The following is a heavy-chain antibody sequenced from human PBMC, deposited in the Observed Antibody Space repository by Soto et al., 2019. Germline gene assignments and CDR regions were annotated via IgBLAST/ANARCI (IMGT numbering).Heavy chain of an antibody. D-gene: IGHD1-26*01. CDR1: GFSLSDARMG. CDR2: ILSNNEK. Sequence: VTLKYSGPALVKPTETLTLTCTVSGFSLSDARMGVSWIRQPPGKALEWLAHILSNNEKSYSTALRSSLTISKDTSKSQVVLTMTNMGPVDTGTYYCARMVRIVGATSYFDNWGQGTLVTVSS. CDR3: ARMVRIVGATSYFDN. V-gene: IGHV2-26*01. J-gene: IGHJ4*02.